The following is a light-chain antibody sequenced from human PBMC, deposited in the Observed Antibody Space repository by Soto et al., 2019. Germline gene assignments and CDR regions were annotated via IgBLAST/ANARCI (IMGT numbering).Light chain of an antibody. V-gene: IGKV1-39*01. J-gene: IGKJ2*01. CDR3: QQSNSTPRT. CDR1: QSISSY. CDR2: AAS. Sequence: DIQMTQSPSSLSASVGDRVTITCRASQSISSYLNWYQQKPGKAPKLLIYAASSLQSGVPSRFSGSGYGTYFTLTISSLQPEDFATYDCQQSNSTPRTFGQGTKLEIK.